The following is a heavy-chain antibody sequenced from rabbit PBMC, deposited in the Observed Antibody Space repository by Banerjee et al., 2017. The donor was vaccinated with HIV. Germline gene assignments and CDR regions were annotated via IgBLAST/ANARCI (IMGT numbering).Heavy chain of an antibody. D-gene: IGHD7-1*01. V-gene: IGHV1S45*01. CDR1: GFTFSRYW. J-gene: IGHJ6*01. CDR3: ARGDDVPGYGLKL. CDR2: INTDIDSSGST. Sequence: QEQLEESGGDLVKPEGSLKVSCKASGFTFSRYWICWVRQAPGKVLEWIACINTDIDSSGSTYYASWAKGRFTITRSTSLNTVTLQMTSLTAANTATYFCARGDDVPGYGLKLWGPGTLVTVS.